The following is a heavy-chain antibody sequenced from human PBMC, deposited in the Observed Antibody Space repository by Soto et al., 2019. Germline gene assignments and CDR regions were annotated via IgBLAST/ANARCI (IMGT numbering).Heavy chain of an antibody. CDR2: IYPGDSDT. CDR3: ARDRRDPYYDFWSGPLGPTSFMDV. V-gene: IGHV5-51*01. D-gene: IGHD3-3*01. Sequence: PGESLKISCKGSGYSFTSYWIGWVRQMPGKGLEWMGIIYPGDSDTRYSPSFQGQVTISADKSISTAYLQWSSLKASDTAMYYCARDRRDPYYDFWSGPLGPTSFMDVWGQGTTVTVSS. CDR1: GYSFTSYW. J-gene: IGHJ6*02.